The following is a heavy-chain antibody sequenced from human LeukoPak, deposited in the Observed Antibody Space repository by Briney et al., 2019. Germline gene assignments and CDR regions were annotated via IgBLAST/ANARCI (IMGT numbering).Heavy chain of an antibody. J-gene: IGHJ4*02. CDR3: ARTSDGQYYYDSSGYYVFDY. CDR1: GGSISSYY. CDR2: IYTSGST. V-gene: IGHV4-4*07. Sequence: PSETLSLTCTVYGGSISSYYWSWIRQPAGKGLEWIGRIYTSGSTNYNPSLKSRVTMSVDTSKNQFSLKLSSVTAADTAVYYCARTSDGQYYYDSSGYYVFDYWGQGTLVTVSS. D-gene: IGHD3-22*01.